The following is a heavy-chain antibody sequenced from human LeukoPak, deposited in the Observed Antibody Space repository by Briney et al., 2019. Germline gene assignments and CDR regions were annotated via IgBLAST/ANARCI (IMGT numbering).Heavy chain of an antibody. CDR3: ARDFSVSPQWELFYYYYYMDV. J-gene: IGHJ6*03. V-gene: IGHV1-8*02. D-gene: IGHD1-26*01. CDR1: GYTFTSYD. Sequence: GASVKVSCKASGYTFTSYDTNWVRQATGQGLEWMGWMNPNSGNTGYAQKFQGRVTMTRDMSTSTVYMELSSLRSEDTAVYYCARDFSVSPQWELFYYYYYMDVWGKGTTVTVSS. CDR2: MNPNSGNT.